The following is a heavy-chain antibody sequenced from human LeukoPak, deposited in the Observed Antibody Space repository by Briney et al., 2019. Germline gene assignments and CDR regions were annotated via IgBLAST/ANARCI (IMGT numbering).Heavy chain of an antibody. CDR1: GFTFSIYA. D-gene: IGHD1-26*01. J-gene: IGHJ4*02. Sequence: GGSLRLSCAASGFTFSIYAMSWVRQAPEKGLEWVSAISGSGASTYYADSVKGRFTISRDNSKNTLYLQMNSLRAEDTALYYCAKGSKAHPSRGSYLDYWGQGTLVTVSS. V-gene: IGHV3-23*01. CDR2: ISGSGAST. CDR3: AKGSKAHPSRGSYLDY.